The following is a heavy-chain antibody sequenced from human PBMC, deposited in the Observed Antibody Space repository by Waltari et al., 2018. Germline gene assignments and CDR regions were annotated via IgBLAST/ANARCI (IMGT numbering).Heavy chain of an antibody. D-gene: IGHD2-15*01. J-gene: IGHJ4*02. V-gene: IGHV1-69*05. Sequence: QVQLVQSGAEVKKPGSSVKVSCKASGGTFSSYAISWVRKAPGQGLEWMGGIIPIFGTANYAQKFQGRVTITTDESTSTAYMELSSLRSEDTAVYYCAILGYCSGGSCYAPDYWGQGTLVTVSS. CDR3: AILGYCSGGSCYAPDY. CDR2: IIPIFGTA. CDR1: GGTFSSYA.